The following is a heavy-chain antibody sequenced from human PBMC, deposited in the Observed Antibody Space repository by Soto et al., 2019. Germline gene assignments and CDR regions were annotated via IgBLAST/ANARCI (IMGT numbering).Heavy chain of an antibody. CDR1: GGSISSSSYY. V-gene: IGHV4-39*01. CDR2: VYYSGST. D-gene: IGHD3-3*01. CDR3: ARQRSDDFWSGYINWFDP. J-gene: IGHJ5*02. Sequence: QLQLQESGPGLVKPSETLSLTCTVSGGSISSSSYYWGWIRQPPGKGLEWIGSVYYSGSTYNNPSLKSRVTISVDTSKSQFSLRLSSVTAADTAVYYCARQRSDDFWSGYINWFDPWGQGTQVTVSS.